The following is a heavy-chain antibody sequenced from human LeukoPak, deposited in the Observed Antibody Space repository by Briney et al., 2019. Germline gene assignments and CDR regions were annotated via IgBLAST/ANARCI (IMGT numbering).Heavy chain of an antibody. V-gene: IGHV1-2*02. J-gene: IGHJ5*02. D-gene: IGHD3-10*01. CDR3: ARGTNARVTNWFDP. CDR2: INPNSGGT. CDR1: GYTFTGYY. Sequence: ASVKVSCKASGYTFTGYYMHWVRQAPGQGLEWMGWINPNSGGTNYAQKFQGRVTMTRDTSISTVYMELTRLRSDDTAVYYCARGTNARVTNWFDPWGQGTLVTVSS.